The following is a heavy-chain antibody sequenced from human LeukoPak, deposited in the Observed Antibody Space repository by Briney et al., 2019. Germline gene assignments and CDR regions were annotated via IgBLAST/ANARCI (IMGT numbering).Heavy chain of an antibody. Sequence: SVKVSCEASGDTFSSYAISCVRQAPGQGLECVGGITPIFGTANYAQKFQGRVTITADKSTSTAYMELSSLRSEDTAVYYCARSGRSSLEVAFDIWGQGTMVTVSS. CDR2: ITPIFGTA. CDR3: ARSGRSSLEVAFDI. D-gene: IGHD3-10*01. V-gene: IGHV1-69*06. CDR1: GDTFSSYA. J-gene: IGHJ3*02.